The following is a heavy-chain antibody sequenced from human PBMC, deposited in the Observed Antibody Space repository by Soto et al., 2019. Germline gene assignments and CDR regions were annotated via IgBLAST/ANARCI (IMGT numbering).Heavy chain of an antibody. CDR3: ATGHYDFWSGYRHAFDI. V-gene: IGHV1-24*01. D-gene: IGHD3-3*01. Sequence: AQKFQGRVTMTEDTSTDTAYMELSSLRSEDTAVYYCATGHYDFWSGYRHAFDIWGQGTMVTVSS. J-gene: IGHJ3*02.